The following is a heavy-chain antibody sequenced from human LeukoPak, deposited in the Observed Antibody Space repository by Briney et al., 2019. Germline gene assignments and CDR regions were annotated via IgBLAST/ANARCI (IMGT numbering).Heavy chain of an antibody. CDR2: IRSKADGETI. Sequence: GGSLRLSCAASGFTFTNAWMNWVRQAPGKGLEWVGRIRSKADGETINYAAPVKGRFTFSRDDSKNMLYLQMNSLKSEDTAVYYCSTLTSRGLSDSWGQGTLVTVSS. V-gene: IGHV3-15*07. D-gene: IGHD1-20*01. CDR3: STLTSRGLSDS. CDR1: GFTFTNAW. J-gene: IGHJ4*02.